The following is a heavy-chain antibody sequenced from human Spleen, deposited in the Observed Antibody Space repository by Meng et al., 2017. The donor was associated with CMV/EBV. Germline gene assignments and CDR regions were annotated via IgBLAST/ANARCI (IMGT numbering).Heavy chain of an antibody. J-gene: IGHJ5*02. D-gene: IGHD2-2*01. Sequence: YTFTSYGISWVRPAPGQGLEWMGWISAYNGNTNYAQKLQGRVTMTTDTSTSTAYMELRSLRSDDTAVYYCARSPDIVVVPASWRFDPWGQGTLVTVSS. CDR2: ISAYNGNT. V-gene: IGHV1-18*01. CDR3: ARSPDIVVVPASWRFDP. CDR1: YTFTSYG.